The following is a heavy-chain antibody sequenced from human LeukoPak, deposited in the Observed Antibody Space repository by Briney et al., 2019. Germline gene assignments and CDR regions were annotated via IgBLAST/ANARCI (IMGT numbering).Heavy chain of an antibody. V-gene: IGHV1-18*01. J-gene: IGHJ6*02. D-gene: IGHD2-2*01. CDR1: GYTFTSYG. CDR3: ARQDIVVVPAANYYYGMDV. CDR2: ISAYNGNT. Sequence: GASVKVSCKASGYTFTSYGISWVRQAPGQGLEWMGWISAYNGNTNYAQKLQGRVTMTRNTSISTAYMELSSLRSEDTAVYYCARQDIVVVPAANYYYGMDVWGQGTTVTVSS.